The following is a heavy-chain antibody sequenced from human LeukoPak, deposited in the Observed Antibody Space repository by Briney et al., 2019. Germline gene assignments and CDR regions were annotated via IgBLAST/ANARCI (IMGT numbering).Heavy chain of an antibody. J-gene: IGHJ4*02. V-gene: IGHV4-39*01. CDR1: GGSISSSFNY. D-gene: IGHD3-16*01. CDR3: ARHGLRLGTLH. CDR2: IHNTGST. Sequence: SETLSLTCTVSGGSISSSFNYWGWIRQPPGKGLEWIANIHNTGSTYYNPSLKSRVTISVDTSKNQFSLKLSSVTAADTAVFYCARHGLRLGTLHWGQGTLVTVSS.